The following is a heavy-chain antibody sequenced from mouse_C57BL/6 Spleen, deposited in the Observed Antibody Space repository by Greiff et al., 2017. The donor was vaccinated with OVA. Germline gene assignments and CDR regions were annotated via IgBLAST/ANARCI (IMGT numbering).Heavy chain of an antibody. CDR1: GYTFTSYW. J-gene: IGHJ1*03. Sequence: QVQMQQPGAELVKPGASVKLSCKASGYTFTSYWMHWVKQRPGRGLEWIGMIHPNSGSTNYNEKFKSKATLTVDKSSSTAYMQLSSLTSEDSAVYYCARSNWERYFDVWGTGTTVTVSS. V-gene: IGHV1-64*01. CDR3: ARSNWERYFDV. D-gene: IGHD4-1*01. CDR2: IHPNSGST.